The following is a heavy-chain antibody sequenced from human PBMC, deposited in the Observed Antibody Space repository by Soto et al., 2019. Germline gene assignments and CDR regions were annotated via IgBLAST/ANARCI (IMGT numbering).Heavy chain of an antibody. Sequence: GGPLRLSCAASGFAFRSYWMGWVRQAPGTGLEWEATIGQERVVKYDVNTVKGRFTISRDSATDTLVLQMNNLRVEDTAMYYCSTDVSFAYWGLGALVTVS. D-gene: IGHD2-21*01. V-gene: IGHV3-7*03. CDR3: STDVSFAY. CDR2: IGQERVVK. CDR1: GFAFRSYW. J-gene: IGHJ4*02.